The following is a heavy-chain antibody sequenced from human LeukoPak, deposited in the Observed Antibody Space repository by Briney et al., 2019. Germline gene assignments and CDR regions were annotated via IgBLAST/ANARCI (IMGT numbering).Heavy chain of an antibody. CDR3: AKDPISNSWYGGDY. D-gene: IGHD6-13*01. J-gene: IGHJ4*02. CDR1: GFSFSDYS. CDR2: ISASGGPGT. Sequence: GGSLRLSCAASGFSFSDYSMTWVRQAPGKGLQFVSIISASGGPGTYNNAVRGRFTISRDNSKNTLYLQMNSLRAEDTAVYYCAKDPISNSWYGGDYWGQGTLVTVSS. V-gene: IGHV3-23*01.